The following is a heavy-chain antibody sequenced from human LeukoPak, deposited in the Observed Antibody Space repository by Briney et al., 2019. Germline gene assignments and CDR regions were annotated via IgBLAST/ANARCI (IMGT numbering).Heavy chain of an antibody. D-gene: IGHD3-22*01. V-gene: IGHV3-53*01. CDR2: IYSGGNT. CDR1: GFTVSSNY. CDR3: AGTMIVVVVNAFDI. Sequence: GGSLRLSCAASGFTVSSNYMSWVRQAPGKGLEWVSVIYSGGNTYYADSVKGRFTISRDNSKNTLYLQMNSLRAEDTAVYYCAGTMIVVVVNAFDIWGQGTMVTVSS. J-gene: IGHJ3*02.